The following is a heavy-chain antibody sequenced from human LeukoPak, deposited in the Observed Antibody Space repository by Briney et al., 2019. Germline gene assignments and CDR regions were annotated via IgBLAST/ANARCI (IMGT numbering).Heavy chain of an antibody. CDR2: ITSGSSYR. J-gene: IGHJ3*02. CDR3: ARARSSYGYGDAFDI. Sequence: GGSLRLSCAASGFTFSSYNMNWVRQAPGKGLEWVSSITSGSSYRFYADSVKGRFTISRDNAKNSLHLQMNSLRAEDTAVYYCARARSSYGYGDAFDIWGQGTMVTVSS. D-gene: IGHD5-18*01. CDR1: GFTFSSYN. V-gene: IGHV3-21*01.